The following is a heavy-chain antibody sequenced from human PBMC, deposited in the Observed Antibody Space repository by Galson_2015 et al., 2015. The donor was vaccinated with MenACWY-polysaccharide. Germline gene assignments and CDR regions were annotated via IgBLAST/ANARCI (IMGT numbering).Heavy chain of an antibody. D-gene: IGHD5-12*01. CDR1: GFTFSGYA. CDR3: AKKGGGYDFAPRFDY. Sequence: SLRLSCAASGFTFSGYAMSWVRQAPGKGLQWVSAISGSGGSTYYADSMKGRFTISRDNSKDTLYLQMNSLRVEDTAVYYCAKKGGGYDFAPRFDYWGQGTLVIVSS. J-gene: IGHJ4*02. CDR2: ISGSGGST. V-gene: IGHV3-23*01.